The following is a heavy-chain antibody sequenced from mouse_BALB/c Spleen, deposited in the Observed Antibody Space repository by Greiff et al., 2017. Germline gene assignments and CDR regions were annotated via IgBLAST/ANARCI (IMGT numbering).Heavy chain of an antibody. CDR3: ARRIIHYYAMDY. V-gene: IGHV1S135*01. Sequence: EVQLQQSGPELMKPGASVKISCKASGYSFTSYYMHWVKQSHGKSLEWIGYIDPFNGGTSYNQKFKGKATLTVDKSSSTAYMHLSSLTSEDSAVYYCARRIIHYYAMDYWGQGTSVTVSS. J-gene: IGHJ4*01. CDR1: GYSFTSYY. CDR2: IDPFNGGT.